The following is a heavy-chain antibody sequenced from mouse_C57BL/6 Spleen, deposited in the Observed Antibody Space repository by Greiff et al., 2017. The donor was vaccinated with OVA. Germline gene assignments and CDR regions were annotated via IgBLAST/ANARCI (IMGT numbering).Heavy chain of an antibody. Sequence: QVQLQQSGPGLVQPSQSLSITCTVSGFSLTSYGVHWVRQSPGKGLEWLGVIWSGGSTDYNAAFISRLSISKDNSKGQVFFKMNRLQADDAAIYYCARKGYSNPYYAMDYWGQGTSVTVSS. CDR1: GFSLTSYG. D-gene: IGHD2-5*01. V-gene: IGHV2-2*01. J-gene: IGHJ4*01. CDR2: IWSGGST. CDR3: ARKGYSNPYYAMDY.